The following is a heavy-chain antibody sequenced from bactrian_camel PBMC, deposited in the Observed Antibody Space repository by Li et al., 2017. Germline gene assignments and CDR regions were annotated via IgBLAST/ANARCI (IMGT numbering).Heavy chain of an antibody. CDR1: GFTYDRNC. V-gene: IGHV3S55*01. CDR3: AASRRFRNGCSIRDDPY. D-gene: IGHD1*01. J-gene: IGHJ4*01. CDR2: IERDGIT. Sequence: HVQLVESGGGSVEAGGSLRISCVASGFTYDRNCVGWFRQAPGQEREEVATIERDGITTYADSVKDRFTISRDNGKNSLYLQMSNLKPEDSAMYYCAASRRFRNGCSIRDDPYWGQGTQVTVS.